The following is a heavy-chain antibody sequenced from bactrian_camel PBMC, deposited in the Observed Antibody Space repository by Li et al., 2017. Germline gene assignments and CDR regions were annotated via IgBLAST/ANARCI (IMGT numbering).Heavy chain of an antibody. Sequence: HVQLVESGGGLVQTGGSLRLSCTASGLTFDDYAMGWFRQAPGKEREGVSCISWTGSTTCYADSMKGRFTISQDNAKNRVYLQMNSLQPEDTSMYYCVADYFNIPRCQYSANFGYWGRGTQVTVS. CDR3: VADYFNIPRCQYSANFGY. CDR2: ISWTGSTT. D-gene: IGHD5*01. V-gene: IGHV3S60*01. J-gene: IGHJ6*01. CDR1: GLTFDDYA.